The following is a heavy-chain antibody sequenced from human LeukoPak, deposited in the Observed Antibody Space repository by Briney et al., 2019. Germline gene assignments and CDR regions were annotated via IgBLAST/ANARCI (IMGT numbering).Heavy chain of an antibody. D-gene: IGHD6-19*01. CDR3: VRDRPYTSGLSDY. CDR1: GFTFSTYW. J-gene: IGHJ4*02. Sequence: PGGSLRLSCAASGFTFSTYWMHWVRQAPGTGLVRVSRLSSDGSVTNYADSVKGRFTISRDNAKNTLYLQMNSLRAEDTAVYYCVRDRPYTSGLSDYWGQGTLVTVSS. V-gene: IGHV3-74*01. CDR2: LSSDGSVT.